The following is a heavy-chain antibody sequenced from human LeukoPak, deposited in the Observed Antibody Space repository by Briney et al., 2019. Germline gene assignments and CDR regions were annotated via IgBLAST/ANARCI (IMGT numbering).Heavy chain of an antibody. Sequence: IKSKTDGGTTDYAAPVKGGFTISRDDSKNTLYLQMNSLKTEDTAVYYCTTFHDYGDYVEDYWGQGTLVTVSS. CDR2: IKSKTDGGTT. CDR3: TTFHDYGDYVEDY. J-gene: IGHJ4*02. D-gene: IGHD4-17*01. V-gene: IGHV3-15*01.